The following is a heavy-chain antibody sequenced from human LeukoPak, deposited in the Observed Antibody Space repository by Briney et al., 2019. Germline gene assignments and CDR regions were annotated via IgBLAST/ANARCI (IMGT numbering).Heavy chain of an antibody. CDR3: VGGALVVVGPRGWFDP. CDR1: GYTFTGYY. V-gene: IGHV1-2*04. Sequence: ASVKVSCKASGYTFTGYYMHWVRQAPGQGLEWMGWINPNSGGTNYAQKFQGWVTMTRDTSISTAYMELSRLRSDDTAVYYCVGGALVVVGPRGWFDPWGQGTLVTVSS. CDR2: INPNSGGT. D-gene: IGHD2-15*01. J-gene: IGHJ5*02.